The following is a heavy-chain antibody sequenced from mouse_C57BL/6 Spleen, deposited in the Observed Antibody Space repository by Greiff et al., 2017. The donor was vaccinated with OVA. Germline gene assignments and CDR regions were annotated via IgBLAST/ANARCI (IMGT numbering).Heavy chain of an antibody. J-gene: IGHJ2*01. Sequence: EVQLQQSVAELVRPGASVKLSCTASGFTIKNTYMHWVKQRPEQGLEWIGRIDPANGNTKYAPKFQGKATITADTSSNTAYLQLSSLTSEDTAIYYCASRLGRDFDYWGQGTTLTVSS. V-gene: IGHV14-3*01. CDR2: IDPANGNT. D-gene: IGHD4-1*01. CDR3: ASRLGRDFDY. CDR1: GFTIKNTY.